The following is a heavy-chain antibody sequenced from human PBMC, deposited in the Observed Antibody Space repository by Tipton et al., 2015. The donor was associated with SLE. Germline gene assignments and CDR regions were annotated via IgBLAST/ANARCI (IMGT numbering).Heavy chain of an antibody. CDR3: ARDGPPGILWFGELSHFSFDY. Sequence: QVQLVQFGAEVKKPGASVKVSCKASGYTFTGYYMHWVRQAPGQGLEWMGRINPNSGGTNYAQKFQGRVTLTRDTSISTAYMELSRLSSDDTAVYYCARDGPPGILWFGELSHFSFDYWGQGTLVTVSS. D-gene: IGHD3-10*01. CDR2: INPNSGGT. V-gene: IGHV1-2*06. CDR1: GYTFTGYY. J-gene: IGHJ4*02.